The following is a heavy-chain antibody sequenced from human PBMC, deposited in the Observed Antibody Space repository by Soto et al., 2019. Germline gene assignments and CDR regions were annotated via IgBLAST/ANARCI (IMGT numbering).Heavy chain of an antibody. CDR3: ARGTYDSSGYYATGYYYYSMYV. V-gene: IGHV1-46*03. Sequence: ASVKVSCKASGYTFTSYYMHWVRQAPGQGLEWMGIINPSGGSTSYAQRFQGRVTMTRDTSTSTVYMELSSLRSEDTAVYYCARGTYDSSGYYATGYYYYSMYVWGQGTTAPVS. CDR2: INPSGGST. CDR1: GYTFTSYY. D-gene: IGHD3-22*01. J-gene: IGHJ6*02.